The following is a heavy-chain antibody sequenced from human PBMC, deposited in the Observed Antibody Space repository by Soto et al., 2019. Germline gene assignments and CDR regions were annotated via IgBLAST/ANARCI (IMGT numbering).Heavy chain of an antibody. CDR1: GYTFTSYG. V-gene: IGHV1-18*01. CDR2: ISAYNGNT. CDR3: ARDPRVEWELPYYYYYGMDV. Sequence: QVQLVQSGAEVKKPGASVKVSCKASGYTFTSYGISWVRQAPGQGLEWMGWISAYNGNTNYAQKLQGRVTMTTDTSTSTAYMEQRSLRSDDTAVYYCARDPRVEWELPYYYYYGMDVWGQGTTVTVTS. D-gene: IGHD1-26*01. J-gene: IGHJ6*02.